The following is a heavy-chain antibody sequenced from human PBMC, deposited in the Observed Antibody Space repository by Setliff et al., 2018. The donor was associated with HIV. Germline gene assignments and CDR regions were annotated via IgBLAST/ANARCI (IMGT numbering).Heavy chain of an antibody. D-gene: IGHD2-8*01. V-gene: IGHV4-61*02. J-gene: IGHJ4*02. CDR3: ARDPYCPNTCYEDFTFDS. CDR1: GGSISGGSYF. CDR2: IYSSGIT. Sequence: SETLSLTCAVSGGSISGGSYFWNWIRQPAGKGLEWIGRIYSSGITNYNPSLRSRLTISLDTSKNQFSLQVTSVTAADTAVYYCARDPYCPNTCYEDFTFDSWGQGTLVTVSS.